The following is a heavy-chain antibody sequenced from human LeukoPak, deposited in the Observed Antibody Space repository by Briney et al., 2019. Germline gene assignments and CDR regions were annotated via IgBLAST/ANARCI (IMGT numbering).Heavy chain of an antibody. CDR1: GFTFSSYW. Sequence: GGSLRLSCAASGFTFSSYWMSWVRQAPGKGLEWVANIKQDGSEKYYVDSVKGRFTISRDNAKNSLYLQMNSLRAEGTAVCYCAALPRRQSPWGQGTLVTVSS. V-gene: IGHV3-7*01. J-gene: IGHJ5*02. CDR3: AALPRRQSP. CDR2: IKQDGSEK.